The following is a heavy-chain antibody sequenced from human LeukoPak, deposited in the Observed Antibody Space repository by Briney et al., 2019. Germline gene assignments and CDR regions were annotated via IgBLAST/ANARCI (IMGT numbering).Heavy chain of an antibody. D-gene: IGHD6-19*01. V-gene: IGHV1-18*01. CDR1: GYTFTSYG. J-gene: IGHJ4*02. CDR3: ARDHRPGSGISGYDSPNWGVAVAGTPDY. CDR2: ISAYNGNT. Sequence: GASVKVSCKASGYTFTSYGISWVRQAPGQGLAWMGWISAYNGNTNYAQKLQGRVTMTTDTSTSTAYMELRSLRSDDTAVYYCARDHRPGSGISGYDSPNWGVAVAGTPDYWGQGTLVTVSS.